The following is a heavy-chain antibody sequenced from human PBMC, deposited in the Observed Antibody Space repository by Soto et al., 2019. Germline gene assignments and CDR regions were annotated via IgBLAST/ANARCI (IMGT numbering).Heavy chain of an antibody. CDR3: ASTLMTYYFDY. CDR2: IHYTGST. V-gene: IGHV4-30-4*01. Sequence: LSLTCSVSGGSISNGDYYWSWIRQPPGKGLEWIGFIHYTGSTHYNPSLKSRVSISVDTSKHQFSLRLSSVTAADTALYYCASTLMTYYFDYWGQGTLVTVSS. D-gene: IGHD2-21*02. CDR1: GGSISNGDYY. J-gene: IGHJ4*02.